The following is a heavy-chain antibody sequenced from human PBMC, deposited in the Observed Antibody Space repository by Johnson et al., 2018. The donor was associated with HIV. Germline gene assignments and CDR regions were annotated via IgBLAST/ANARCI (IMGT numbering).Heavy chain of an antibody. Sequence: VQLVESGGGLIQPGGSLRLSCAASGFTVSSNYMSWVRQAPGKGLEWVSAIGTAGDTYYPGSVKGRFTISRENAKNSLYLQMNSLRAGDTAVYYLARGIVVATYAFDIWGQGTMVTVSS. D-gene: IGHD1-26*01. CDR1: GFTVSSNY. CDR2: IGTAGDT. J-gene: IGHJ3*02. V-gene: IGHV3-13*01. CDR3: ARGIVVATYAFDI.